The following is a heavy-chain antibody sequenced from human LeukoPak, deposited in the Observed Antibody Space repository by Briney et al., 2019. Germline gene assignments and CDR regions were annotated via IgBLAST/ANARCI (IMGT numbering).Heavy chain of an antibody. D-gene: IGHD3-10*01. Sequence: PGGSLRLSCAASGFTFSSYGMHWVRQAPGKGLEWGAVISYDPSNHYSADSVKCRFPISRDNANTSLYLQVNSLRGEDTAVYYCASRVDGSGNSVFYGMDVWGQGTTVTVSS. CDR3: ASRVDGSGNSVFYGMDV. CDR2: ISYDPSNH. CDR1: GFTFSSYG. J-gene: IGHJ6*02. V-gene: IGHV3-30*03.